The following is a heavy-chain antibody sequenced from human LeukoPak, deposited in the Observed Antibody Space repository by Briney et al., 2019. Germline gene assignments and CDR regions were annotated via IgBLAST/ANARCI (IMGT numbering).Heavy chain of an antibody. CDR2: ITGSGGTT. D-gene: IGHD6-25*01. Sequence: GSLRLSCAASGFSFTSYGMTWVRQAPGKGPEWVSSITGSGGTTYYADSVKGRFTISRDNSENTLHLQMNSLRAEDTAIYYCAKDWTAAATIPGDVFDVWGQGTMVTVSS. J-gene: IGHJ3*01. V-gene: IGHV3-23*01. CDR3: AKDWTAAATIPGDVFDV. CDR1: GFSFTSYG.